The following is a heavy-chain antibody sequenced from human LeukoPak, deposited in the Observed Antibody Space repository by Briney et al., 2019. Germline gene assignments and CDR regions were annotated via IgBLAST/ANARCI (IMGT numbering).Heavy chain of an antibody. CDR2: INPNSGGT. CDR3: ARDLGRSGSYKANDY. D-gene: IGHD3-10*01. J-gene: IGHJ4*02. CDR1: GYTFTGYY. Sequence: ASVEVSCKASGYTFTGYYVHWVRQAPGQGLEWMGWINPNSGGTNYAQKFQGRVTMTRDTSISTAYMELSRLRSDDTAVYYCARDLGRSGSYKANDYWGQGTLVTVSS. V-gene: IGHV1-2*02.